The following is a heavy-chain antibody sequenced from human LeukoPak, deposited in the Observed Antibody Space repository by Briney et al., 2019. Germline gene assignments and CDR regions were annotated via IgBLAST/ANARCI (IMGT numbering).Heavy chain of an antibody. CDR2: ISYDGSNK. D-gene: IGHD6-19*01. J-gene: IGHJ4*02. V-gene: IGHV3-30*18. CDR3: AKCRDLWLAYFDY. CDR1: GFTFSSYG. Sequence: GGSLRLSCAASGFTFSSYGMHWVRQAPGKGLEWVAVISYDGSNKYYADSVKGRFTISRDNSKNTLYLQMNSLRTEDTAVYYCAKCRDLWLAYFDYWGQGTLVTVSS.